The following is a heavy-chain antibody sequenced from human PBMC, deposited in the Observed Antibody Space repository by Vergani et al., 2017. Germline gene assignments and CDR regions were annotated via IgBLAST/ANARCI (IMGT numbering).Heavy chain of an antibody. CDR2: IRSDESRR. J-gene: IGHJ4*02. CDR1: GFTFNSYG. Sequence: QVKLVESGGGVVQPGGSLRLSCAASGFTFNSYGMHWVRQAQGKGLEWVASIRSDESRRYYGDSMEGPFTISRDNSKNTLYLQMKSLRPEDTAVYYCAKEGGGYCSGGTCYPEYWGQGTLVIVSS. CDR3: AKEGGGYCSGGTCYPEY. D-gene: IGHD2-15*01. V-gene: IGHV3-30*02.